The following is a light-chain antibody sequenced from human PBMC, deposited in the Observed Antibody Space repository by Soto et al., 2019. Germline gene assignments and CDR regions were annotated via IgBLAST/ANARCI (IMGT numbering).Light chain of an antibody. CDR1: QSVSDY. CDR3: QHYQSGHPIT. Sequence: EIVLTQSPATLSLSPGERATLSFRASQSVSDYLAWYQQKPGQPPRLLIYDASKRATGIPDRFTGSGSETSFTLTISRLEPEDFALYYCQHYQSGHPITFGQGRRLEIK. V-gene: IGKV3-11*01. J-gene: IGKJ5*01. CDR2: DAS.